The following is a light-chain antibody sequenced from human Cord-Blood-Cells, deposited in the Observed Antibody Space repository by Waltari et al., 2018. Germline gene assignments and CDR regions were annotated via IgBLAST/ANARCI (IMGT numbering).Light chain of an antibody. Sequence: SALTQPLSLSRSPGQSVSIPCTGSSSVVCGSNSASWYQQHPGKDPKHMIYDVSKRPSGVPERFSGSKSGNTASLTISGLQAEDEADYYCCSYAGSYTWVFGGGTKLSFL. CDR1: SSVVCGSNS. CDR2: DVS. J-gene: IGLJ3*02. CDR3: CSYAGSYTWV. V-gene: IGLV2-11*01.